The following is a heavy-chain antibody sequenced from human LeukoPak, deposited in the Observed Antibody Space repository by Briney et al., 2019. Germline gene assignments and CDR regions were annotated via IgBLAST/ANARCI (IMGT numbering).Heavy chain of an antibody. D-gene: IGHD3-3*01. CDR2: IYYSGST. CDR1: GGSISSSSYY. J-gene: IGHJ5*02. Sequence: SETLSLTCTVSGGSISSSSYYWGWIRQPPGKGLEWIGSIYYSGSTYYNPSLKSRVTISVDTSRNQFSLKLSSVTAADTAVYYCARQGVVSWFDPWGQGTLVTVSS. CDR3: ARQGVVSWFDP. V-gene: IGHV4-39*01.